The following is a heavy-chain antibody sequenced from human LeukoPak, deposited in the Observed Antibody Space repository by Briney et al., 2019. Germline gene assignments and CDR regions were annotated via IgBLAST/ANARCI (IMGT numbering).Heavy chain of an antibody. Sequence: GSLRLSCAASGFTFSSYAMSWVRQAPGKGLEWIGEINHSGSTNYNPSLKSRVTISVDTSKNQFSLKLSSVTAADTAVYYCARAPNCSSTSCYTGRYYYYGMDVWGQGTTVTVSS. CDR2: INHSGST. D-gene: IGHD2-2*02. CDR1: GFTFSSYA. V-gene: IGHV4-34*01. J-gene: IGHJ6*02. CDR3: ARAPNCSSTSCYTGRYYYYGMDV.